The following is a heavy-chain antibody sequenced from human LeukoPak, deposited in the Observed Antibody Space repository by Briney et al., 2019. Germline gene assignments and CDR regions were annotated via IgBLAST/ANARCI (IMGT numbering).Heavy chain of an antibody. V-gene: IGHV1-2*02. CDR1: GYTFTSYG. CDR2: INPNSGGA. Sequence: ASVKVSCKASGYTFTSYGISWVRQAPGQGLEWMGWINPNSGGANYAQKFQGRVTMTRDTSISTAYMELSRLRSDDTAVYYCARGYNWKRPYDYWGQGTLVTVSS. D-gene: IGHD1-1*01. CDR3: ARGYNWKRPYDY. J-gene: IGHJ4*02.